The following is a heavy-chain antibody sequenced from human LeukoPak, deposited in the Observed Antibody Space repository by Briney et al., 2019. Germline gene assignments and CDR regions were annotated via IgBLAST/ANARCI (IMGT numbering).Heavy chain of an antibody. Sequence: PSQTLSLTCTVSGGPISSSSYYWGWIRQPPGKGLEWIGSIYYSGSTYYNPSLKSRATISVDTSKNQFSLKLSSVTAADTAVYYCARLTGRSDILTRYYPDYWGQGTLVTVSS. CDR3: ARLTGRSDILTRYYPDY. D-gene: IGHD3-9*01. V-gene: IGHV4-39*01. CDR1: GGPISSSSYY. J-gene: IGHJ4*02. CDR2: IYYSGST.